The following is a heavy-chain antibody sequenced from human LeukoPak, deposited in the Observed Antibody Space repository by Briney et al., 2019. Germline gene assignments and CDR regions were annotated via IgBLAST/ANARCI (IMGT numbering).Heavy chain of an antibody. V-gene: IGHV3-21*01. CDR1: GFTFSSYS. J-gene: IGHJ4*02. CDR2: ISSSSSYI. Sequence: PGGSLRLSCAASGFTFSSYSMNWVRQAPGKGLEWVSSISSSSSYIYYTDSVKGRFTISRDNAKNSLYLQMNSLRAEDTAVYYCARRTPGLFDYWGQGTLVTVSS. D-gene: IGHD1-14*01. CDR3: ARRTPGLFDY.